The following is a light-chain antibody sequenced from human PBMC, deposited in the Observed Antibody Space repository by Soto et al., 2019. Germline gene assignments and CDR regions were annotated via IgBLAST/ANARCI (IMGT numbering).Light chain of an antibody. CDR3: QQYYSTPPYT. CDR1: LSVLYSSNNKNY. CDR2: WAS. J-gene: IGKJ2*01. V-gene: IGKV4-1*01. Sequence: DIVMTQSPDSLAVSLGERATINCKSSLSVLYSSNNKNYLAWYQKKAGQPPKLLIYWASTRESGVPDRFSGSGSGTDFTLTISSLQAEDVAVYSCQQYYSTPPYTFGQGTKLEIK.